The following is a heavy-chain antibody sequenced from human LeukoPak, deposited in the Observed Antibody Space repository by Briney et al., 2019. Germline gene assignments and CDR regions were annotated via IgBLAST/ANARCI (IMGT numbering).Heavy chain of an antibody. CDR2: FDPEHGET. CDR1: GYTLTELS. Sequence: ASVKVSCKVSGYTLTELSIHWVRQAPGKGLEWMGGFDPEHGETIYAQKFQGRVTMTEDTSTDTAYMELRSLRSDDTAVYYCAREYYDDAFDIWGQGTMVTVSS. D-gene: IGHD3-3*01. V-gene: IGHV1-24*01. CDR3: AREYYDDAFDI. J-gene: IGHJ3*02.